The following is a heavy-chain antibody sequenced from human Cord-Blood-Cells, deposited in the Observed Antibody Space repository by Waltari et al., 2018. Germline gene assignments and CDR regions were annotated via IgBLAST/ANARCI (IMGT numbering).Heavy chain of an antibody. CDR2: ITYDGSNK. D-gene: IGHD6-19*01. Sequence: QVQLVESGGGVVQPGRSLRLSCAASGCTFSSYSMPWVRQAPGKGLEWVAVITYDGSNKYYAHSVKGRFTISRDKSKNTLYLQMNSLRAEDTALYYCARERMVAVASFDYWGQGTLVTVSS. J-gene: IGHJ4*02. V-gene: IGHV3-30-3*01. CDR1: GCTFSSYS. CDR3: ARERMVAVASFDY.